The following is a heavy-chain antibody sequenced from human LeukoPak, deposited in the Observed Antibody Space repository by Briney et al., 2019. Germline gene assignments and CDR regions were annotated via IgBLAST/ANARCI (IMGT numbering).Heavy chain of an antibody. J-gene: IGHJ6*02. D-gene: IGHD3-10*01. CDR1: GFTFSNAW. CDR2: IKSKTDGGTT. Sequence: GGSLRLSCAASGFTFSNAWMSWVRQAPGKGLEWVGRIKSKTDGGTTDYAAPVKGRFTISRDDSKNTLYLQMNSLRPEDTAVYYCAKAVRFGRSYYYYGMDVWGQGTTVTVSS. CDR3: AKAVRFGRSYYYYGMDV. V-gene: IGHV3-15*01.